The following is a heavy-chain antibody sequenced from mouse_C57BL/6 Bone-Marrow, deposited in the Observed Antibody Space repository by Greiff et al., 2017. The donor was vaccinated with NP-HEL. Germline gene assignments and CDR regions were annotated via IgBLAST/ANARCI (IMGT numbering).Heavy chain of an antibody. CDR1: GFSLTSYG. J-gene: IGHJ4*01. CDR3: AKKGLLRHYYAMDY. CDR2: IWRGGST. Sequence: VKLVESGPGLVQPSQSLSITCTVSGFSLTSYGVHWVRPSPGKGLEWLGVIWRGGSTDYNAAFMSRLSITKDNSKSQVFFKMNSLQADDTAIYYCAKKGLLRHYYAMDYWGQGTSVTVSS. V-gene: IGHV2-5*01. D-gene: IGHD2-3*01.